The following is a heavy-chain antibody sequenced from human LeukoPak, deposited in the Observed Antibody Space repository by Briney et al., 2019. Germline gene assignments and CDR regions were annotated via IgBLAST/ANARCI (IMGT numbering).Heavy chain of an antibody. V-gene: IGHV3-30*04. CDR2: ISYDGSNK. CDR3: ANGILLIDY. Sequence: GGSLRLSCAASGFTFSSYAMHWVRQAPGKGLEWVAVISYDGSNKYYADSVKGRFTISRDNSKNTLYLQMNSLRAEDTAVYYCANGILLIDYWGQGTLVTVSS. D-gene: IGHD1-26*01. CDR1: GFTFSSYA. J-gene: IGHJ4*02.